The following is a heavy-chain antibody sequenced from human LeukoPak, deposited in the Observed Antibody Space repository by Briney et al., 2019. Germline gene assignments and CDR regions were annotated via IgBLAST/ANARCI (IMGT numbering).Heavy chain of an antibody. Sequence: GASVKVSCKASGYTFTGYYLHWVRQAPGQGLEWMGWIDPNSGGTNYAQSFQGRVTMTRDTSISTAYVELSRLRSDDTAVYYCARVFYDSRARNWLDPWGQGTLVTVSS. CDR3: ARVFYDSRARNWLDP. V-gene: IGHV1-2*02. D-gene: IGHD3-22*01. CDR2: IDPNSGGT. CDR1: GYTFTGYY. J-gene: IGHJ5*02.